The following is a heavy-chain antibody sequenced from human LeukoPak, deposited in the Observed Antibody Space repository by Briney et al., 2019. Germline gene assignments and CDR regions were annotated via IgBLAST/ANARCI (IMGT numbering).Heavy chain of an antibody. V-gene: IGHV4-59*01. Sequence: SETLSLTCTVSGGSISSYYWSWIRQPPGKGLEWIGYIYYSGSTNYNPSLKSRVTISVDTSKNQFSLKLSSVTAADTAVYYCARVLGYCSSTSCRRYYYYGMDVWGQGTTVTVSS. J-gene: IGHJ6*02. D-gene: IGHD2-2*01. CDR1: GGSISSYY. CDR3: ARVLGYCSSTSCRRYYYYGMDV. CDR2: IYYSGST.